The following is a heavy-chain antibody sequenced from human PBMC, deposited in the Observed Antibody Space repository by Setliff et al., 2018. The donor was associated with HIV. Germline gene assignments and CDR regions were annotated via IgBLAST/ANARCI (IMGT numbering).Heavy chain of an antibody. V-gene: IGHV4-39*07. Sequence: SETLSLTCTVSGGSITSSTYYWGWIRQPPGKGLEWIGSIYYSGSTYYDPSLKSRLTISIDTSKKQFSLKLTSVTAADAAIYYCVASSSWSCRLNYWGQGTLVTVSS. CDR3: VASSSWSCRLNY. CDR1: GGSITSSTYY. J-gene: IGHJ4*02. CDR2: IYYSGST. D-gene: IGHD2-2*01.